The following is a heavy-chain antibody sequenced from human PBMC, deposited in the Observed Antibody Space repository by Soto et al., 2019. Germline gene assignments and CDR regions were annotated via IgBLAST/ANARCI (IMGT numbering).Heavy chain of an antibody. V-gene: IGHV3-23*01. J-gene: IGHJ4*02. CDR2: ISGSGGST. CDR1: GFTFSSYA. D-gene: IGHD3-22*01. CDR3: AKDGNPENYYDVSAYRN. Sequence: GGSLRLSCAASGFTFSSYAMSWVRQAPGKGLEWVSIISGSGGSTSYADSVKGRFTISRDNSKNMLYLQMNSLRAEDTAVYYCAKDGNPENYYDVSAYRNWGQGTLVTVSS.